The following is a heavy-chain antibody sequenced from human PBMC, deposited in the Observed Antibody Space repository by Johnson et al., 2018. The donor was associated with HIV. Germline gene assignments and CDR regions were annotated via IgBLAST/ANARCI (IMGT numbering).Heavy chain of an antibody. CDR1: GFTFSSYA. CDR2: IWHDGRDV. D-gene: IGHD2-8*01. Sequence: MQLVESGEGVVQPGRSLRLSCAASGFTFSSYAMHWVRQAPGKGLEWVAFIWHDGRDVYYADSVKGRFTVSRDNAKNSFYLQMNSLRAEDTDVYYCARSVNAGRPFDIWGQGTLVTVSS. V-gene: IGHV3-33*08. CDR3: ARSVNAGRPFDI. J-gene: IGHJ3*02.